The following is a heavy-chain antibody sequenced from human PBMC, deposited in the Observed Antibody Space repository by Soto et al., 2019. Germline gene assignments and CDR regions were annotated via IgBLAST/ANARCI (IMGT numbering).Heavy chain of an antibody. J-gene: IGHJ6*03. V-gene: IGHV3-9*01. Sequence: DVQLVESGGGLVQPGRSLRLSCAASGFTFDDYAMHWVRQAPGKGLEWVSGISWNSGSIGYADSVKGRFTISRDNAKNSLYLQMNSLRAEDTALYYCAKSGATTSYYYYYMDVWGKGTTVTVSS. CDR3: AKSGATTSYYYYYMDV. CDR2: ISWNSGSI. CDR1: GFTFDDYA. D-gene: IGHD5-12*01.